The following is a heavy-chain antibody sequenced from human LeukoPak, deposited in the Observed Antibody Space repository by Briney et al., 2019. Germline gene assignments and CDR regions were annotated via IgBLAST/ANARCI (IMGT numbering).Heavy chain of an antibody. CDR3: ARATMIVVVNTLDY. CDR1: GFTSSSYS. D-gene: IGHD3-22*01. J-gene: IGHJ4*02. Sequence: GGSLRLSCAASGFTSSSYSMNWVRQAPGKGLEWVSSISSSSSYIYYADSVKGRFTISRDNAKNSLYLQMNSLRAEDTAVYYCARATMIVVVNTLDYWGQGTLVTVSS. CDR2: ISSSSSYI. V-gene: IGHV3-21*04.